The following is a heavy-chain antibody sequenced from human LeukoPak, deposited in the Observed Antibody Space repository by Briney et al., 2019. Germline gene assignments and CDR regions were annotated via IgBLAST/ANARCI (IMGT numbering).Heavy chain of an antibody. D-gene: IGHD1-26*01. Sequence: GGSLRLSCAASGFTFSSYEMNWVRQAPGKGLEWVSYISSSGSTIYYADSVKGRFIISRDIADNSLYLQMNSLRAEDTAVYYCARDRPVGSSKAPFDYWGQGTLVTVSS. CDR1: GFTFSSYE. CDR3: ARDRPVGSSKAPFDY. CDR2: ISSSGSTI. J-gene: IGHJ4*02. V-gene: IGHV3-48*03.